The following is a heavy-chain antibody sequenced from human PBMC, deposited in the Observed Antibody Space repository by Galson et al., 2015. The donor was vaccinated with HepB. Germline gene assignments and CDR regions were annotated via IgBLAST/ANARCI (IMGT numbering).Heavy chain of an antibody. CDR3: AKPRPSYCGGDCYFDY. CDR1: GFTFRNYA. V-gene: IGHV3-23*01. CDR2: ISGNGAGT. J-gene: IGHJ4*02. D-gene: IGHD2-21*02. Sequence: SLRLSCAASGFTFRNYAMSWVRQAPGKRLERVSGISGNGAGTYYADSVKGRFTISRDNSKNILYLQMNSLRAEDTAVYYCAKPRPSYCGGDCYFDYRGQGTLVTVSS.